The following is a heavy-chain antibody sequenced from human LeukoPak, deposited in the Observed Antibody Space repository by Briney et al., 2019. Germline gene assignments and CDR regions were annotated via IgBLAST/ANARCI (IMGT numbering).Heavy chain of an antibody. Sequence: ASVKVSCKASGYTFTSYGISWVRQAPGQGLEWMGWISAYNGNTNYAQKLQGRVTMTTDTSTSTAYMELRSLRSDDMAVYYCARDLGIVATISPFDYWGQGTLVTVSS. D-gene: IGHD5-12*01. J-gene: IGHJ4*02. CDR1: GYTFTSYG. CDR2: ISAYNGNT. V-gene: IGHV1-18*03. CDR3: ARDLGIVATISPFDY.